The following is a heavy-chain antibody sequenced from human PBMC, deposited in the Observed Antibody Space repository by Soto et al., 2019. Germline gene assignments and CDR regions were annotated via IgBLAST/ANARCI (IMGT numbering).Heavy chain of an antibody. D-gene: IGHD3-3*01. CDR2: ISSDGTNK. V-gene: IGHV3-30*18. Sequence: GGSLRLSCTASGFSFTAYGMHWVRQAPGKGLERVALISSDGTNKQYIDSVRGRFFVSRDNSMNTLYLQMDILRGGDTAVYYCAKDQTYYGWSAVWDVWGQGTTVTVSS. J-gene: IGHJ6*02. CDR3: AKDQTYYGWSAVWDV. CDR1: GFSFTAYG.